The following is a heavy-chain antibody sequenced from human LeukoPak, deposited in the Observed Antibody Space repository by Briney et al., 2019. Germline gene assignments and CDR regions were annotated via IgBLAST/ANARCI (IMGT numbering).Heavy chain of an antibody. D-gene: IGHD3-3*01. V-gene: IGHV3-23*01. CDR1: GFTFSSYA. CDR2: ISGSGGST. Sequence: PGGSLRLSCAASGFTFSSYAMSWVRQAPGKGLEWVSAISGSGGSTYYADSVKGRFTISRDNSKNTLYLQMNSLRAEDTAVYYCAKDPGGDFWSGPGYFDYWGQGTLVTVSS. CDR3: AKDPGGDFWSGPGYFDY. J-gene: IGHJ4*02.